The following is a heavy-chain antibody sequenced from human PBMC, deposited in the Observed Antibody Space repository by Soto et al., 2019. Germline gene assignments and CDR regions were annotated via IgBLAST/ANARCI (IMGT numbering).Heavy chain of an antibody. V-gene: IGHV3-21*06. CDR1: GFTFRSFT. CDR2: VSSNSAYI. D-gene: IGHD6-25*01. Sequence: GGALRLSCAASGFTFRSFTGNWVRQVPGTWVEWASTVSSNSAYIDYTDALRGRFTTYRENAQNSVHLQMNSQITQDTAVYYCTREASRDRSVRGWVGPCGPGTLVTDSS. CDR3: TREASRDRSVRGWVGP. J-gene: IGHJ5*02.